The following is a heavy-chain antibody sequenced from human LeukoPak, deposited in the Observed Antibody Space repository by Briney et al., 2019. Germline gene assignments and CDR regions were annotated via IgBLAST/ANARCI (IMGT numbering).Heavy chain of an antibody. CDR1: GFTFGDYA. V-gene: IGHV3-49*05. CDR3: TSSFPNIVVVTGYYYGMDV. CDR2: IRSKAYGGTT. J-gene: IGHJ6*02. D-gene: IGHD2-21*02. Sequence: NPGGSLRLSCTASGFTFGDYAMSWFRQAPGKGLEWVGFIRSKAYGGTTEYAASVKGRFTISRDDSKSIAYLQMNSLKTEDTAVYYCTSSFPNIVVVTGYYYGMDVWGQGTTVTVSS.